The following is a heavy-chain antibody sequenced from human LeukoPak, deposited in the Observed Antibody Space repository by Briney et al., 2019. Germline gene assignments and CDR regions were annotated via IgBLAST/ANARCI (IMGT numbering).Heavy chain of an antibody. V-gene: IGHV3-23*01. J-gene: IGHJ4*02. CDR3: AKEGELYSFDY. D-gene: IGHD1-26*01. Sequence: GGSLRLSCAASGFTFSSYSMNWVRQAPGKGLEWVSAISGSGGSTYYADSVKGRFTISRDNSKNTLYLQMKSLRAEDTAVYYCAKEGELYSFDYWGQGTLVTVSS. CDR2: ISGSGGST. CDR1: GFTFSSYS.